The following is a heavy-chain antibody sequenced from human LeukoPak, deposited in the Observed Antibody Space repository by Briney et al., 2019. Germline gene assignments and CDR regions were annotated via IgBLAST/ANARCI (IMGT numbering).Heavy chain of an antibody. CDR1: GGSISNYY. J-gene: IGHJ4*02. Sequence: SETLSLTCTVSGGSISNYYWNWIRQPPGKGLEWIGSIYYSGSTNYNPSLKSRVTISVDTSKNKFSLKLSSVTAADTAVYYCARSLGQYTYGLLGYWGQGTLVTVPS. V-gene: IGHV4-59*01. CDR3: ARSLGQYTYGLLGY. CDR2: IYYSGST. D-gene: IGHD5-18*01.